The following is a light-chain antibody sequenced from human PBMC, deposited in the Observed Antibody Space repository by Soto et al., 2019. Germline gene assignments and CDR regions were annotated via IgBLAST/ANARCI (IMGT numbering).Light chain of an antibody. CDR1: ISNIGNNY. J-gene: IGLJ1*01. CDR2: GNS. V-gene: IGLV1-40*01. Sequence: QSVLTQPPSVSAAPGQKVTISCSGTISNIGNNYVSWYQQLPGTAPKLLIYGNSNRPSGVPDRFSGSKSGTSASLAITGLQAEDEADYHCQSYDSSLSGSEVFGTGTKVTVL. CDR3: QSYDSSLSGSEV.